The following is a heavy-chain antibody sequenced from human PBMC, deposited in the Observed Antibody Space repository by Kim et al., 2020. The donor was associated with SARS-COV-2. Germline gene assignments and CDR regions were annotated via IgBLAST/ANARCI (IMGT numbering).Heavy chain of an antibody. CDR1: GFTFSNAW. J-gene: IGHJ4*02. CDR2: IKSKTDGGTT. D-gene: IGHD3-10*01. Sequence: GGSLRLSCAASGFTFSNAWMSWVRQAPGKGLEWVGRIKSKTDGGTTDYAAPVKGXFTISRDDSKNPLYLQMNSLKTEDTAVYYCTTGMVQGVIIGTLVDYWGQGTLVTVSS. CDR3: TTGMVQGVIIGTLVDY. V-gene: IGHV3-15*01.